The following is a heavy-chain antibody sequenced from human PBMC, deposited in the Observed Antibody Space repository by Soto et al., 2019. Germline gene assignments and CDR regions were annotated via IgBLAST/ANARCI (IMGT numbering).Heavy chain of an antibody. V-gene: IGHV1-18*01. CDR1: GYPFTSYG. CDR2: ISAYNGNT. Sequence: ASVKLSCKASGYPFTSYGMSWVRQAPGQGLEWMGWISAYNGNTNYAQKLQGRVTMTTDTSTSTAYMELRSLRSDDTAVYYCARGIVATSPFDYWGQGTLVTVSS. CDR3: ARGIVATSPFDY. D-gene: IGHD5-12*01. J-gene: IGHJ4*02.